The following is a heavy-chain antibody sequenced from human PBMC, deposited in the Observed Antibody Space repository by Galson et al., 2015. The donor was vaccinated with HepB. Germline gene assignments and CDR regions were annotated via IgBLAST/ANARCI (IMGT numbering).Heavy chain of an antibody. CDR2: IRSRANSYTT. D-gene: IGHD5-12*01. V-gene: IGHV3-73*01. CDR3: ARMGDFSGYSSR. Sequence: SLRLSCAASGFTFSGSAIHWVRQASGKGPEWVGRIRSRANSYTTPYVPSLGGRFTISRDDSKNLTYLHMRRLKTEDTAVYYCARMGDFSGYSSRWGQGTLVTVSS. J-gene: IGHJ4*02. CDR1: GFTFSGSA.